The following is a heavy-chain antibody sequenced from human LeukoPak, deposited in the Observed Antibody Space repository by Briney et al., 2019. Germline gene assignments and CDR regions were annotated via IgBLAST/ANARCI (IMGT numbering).Heavy chain of an antibody. CDR1: GGSISSSSYY. J-gene: IGHJ6*02. Sequence: SSETLSLTCTVSGGSISSSSYYWGWIRQPPGKGLEWIGSIYYSGSTYYNPSLKSRVTISVDTSKNQFSLKLSSVTAADTAVYYCARDWDDILTGYPISEYYGMDVWGQGTTVTVSS. V-gene: IGHV4-39*07. CDR2: IYYSGST. CDR3: ARDWDDILTGYPISEYYGMDV. D-gene: IGHD3-9*01.